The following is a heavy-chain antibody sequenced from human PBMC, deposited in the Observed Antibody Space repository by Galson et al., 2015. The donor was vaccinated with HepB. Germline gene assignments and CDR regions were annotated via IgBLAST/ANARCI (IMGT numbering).Heavy chain of an antibody. D-gene: IGHD2-2*01. CDR2: MSYDGSDK. Sequence: SLRLSCAASGFTFSSSAMHWVRQAPGKGLEWLAIMSYDGSDKYYADSVKGRFTISRDNSKNTLYLQMNSLRAEDTAVYYCAKDRSVEVDLDFWGQGTLVTVSS. V-gene: IGHV3-30*18. CDR1: GFTFSSSA. J-gene: IGHJ4*02. CDR3: AKDRSVEVDLDF.